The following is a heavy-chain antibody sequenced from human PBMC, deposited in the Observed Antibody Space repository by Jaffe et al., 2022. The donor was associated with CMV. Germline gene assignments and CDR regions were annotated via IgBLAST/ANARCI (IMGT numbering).Heavy chain of an antibody. CDR3: ARDRGYDFWTPLLGGMDV. CDR2: IYYSGST. D-gene: IGHD3-3*01. CDR1: GGSISSYY. J-gene: IGHJ6*02. Sequence: QVQLQESGPGLVKPSETLSLTCTVSGGSISSYYWSWIRQPPGKGLEWIGYIYYSGSTNYNPSLKSRVTISVDTSKNQFSLKLSSVTAADTAVYYCARDRGYDFWTPLLGGMDVWGQGTTVTVSS. V-gene: IGHV4-59*01.